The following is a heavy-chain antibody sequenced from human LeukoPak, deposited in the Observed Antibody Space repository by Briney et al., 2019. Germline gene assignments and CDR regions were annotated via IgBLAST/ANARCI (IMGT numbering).Heavy chain of an antibody. Sequence: GGSLRLSCAASGFTFSSYSMNWVRQAPGKGLEWVSYISTSSTIYYADSVKGRFTISRDNAKNSLYLQMNSLRAEDTAVYYCAREVLHYDILTGYYPPYNWFDPWGQGTLVTVSS. J-gene: IGHJ5*02. CDR1: GFTFSSYS. V-gene: IGHV3-48*04. CDR3: AREVLHYDILTGYYPPYNWFDP. D-gene: IGHD3-9*01. CDR2: ISTSSTI.